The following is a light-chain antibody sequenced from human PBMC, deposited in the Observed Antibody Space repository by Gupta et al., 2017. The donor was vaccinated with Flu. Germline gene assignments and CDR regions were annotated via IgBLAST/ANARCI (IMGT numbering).Light chain of an antibody. J-gene: IGLJ3*02. CDR2: DVS. V-gene: IGLV2-14*01. CDR3: RSATTNSSV. Sequence: QSALPQPASVSGSLGQSINISCTGTNSDIRGYNSVSWYQQHPGNAPKLFIYDVSVRTSGVCDLFSGYKSGTTASLTISGLEAEDEDYYYCRSATTNSSVFGGGTKLAVL. CDR1: NSDIRGYNS.